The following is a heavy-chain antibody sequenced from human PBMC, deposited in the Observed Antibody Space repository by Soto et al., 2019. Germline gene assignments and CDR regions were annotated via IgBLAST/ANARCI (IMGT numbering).Heavy chain of an antibody. J-gene: IGHJ4*02. D-gene: IGHD4-17*01. CDR1: GYTFTSYG. CDR2: ISAYNGNT. Sequence: QVQLVQSGAEVKKPGASVKVSCKASGYTFTSYGISWVRQAPGQGLESMGCISAYNGNTNYTQKLQGRVTIPTDTSTRTAYMALRSLRSHATPVYYCATVFYLSGDYLFDSWGQGTLVTASS. CDR3: ATVFYLSGDYLFDS. V-gene: IGHV1-18*01.